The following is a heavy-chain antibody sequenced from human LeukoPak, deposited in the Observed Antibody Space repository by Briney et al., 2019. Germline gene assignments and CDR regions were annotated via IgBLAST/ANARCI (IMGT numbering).Heavy chain of an antibody. V-gene: IGHV3-74*03. CDR2: INSDGSTT. J-gene: IGHJ4*02. CDR3: VRSHIAASFDC. Sequence: GGSLRLTCAASGFTFSPYWMQWLRQAPGKGLVWVSHINSDGSTTTYADSVKGRFTISRDNAKDTLYLQMNSLRAEDTAIYYCVRSHIAASFDCWGQGTLVTVSS. D-gene: IGHD6-13*01. CDR1: GFTFSPYW.